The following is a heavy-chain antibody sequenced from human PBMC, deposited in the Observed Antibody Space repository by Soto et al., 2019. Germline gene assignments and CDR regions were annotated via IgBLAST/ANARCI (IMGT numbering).Heavy chain of an antibody. Sequence: GGPLRLSCAASGFDFSDHGMHWVRQAPGEGLEWVTVISYDGTAKYYKESVKGRFTTSRDNSKKTLYLQIDSLRVEDTAVYYCAKDEGRFLRNYFNYGIDVWGLGTTVTVSS. CDR1: GFDFSDHG. CDR3: AKDEGRFLRNYFNYGIDV. V-gene: IGHV3-33*03. D-gene: IGHD3-3*01. J-gene: IGHJ6*02. CDR2: ISYDGTAK.